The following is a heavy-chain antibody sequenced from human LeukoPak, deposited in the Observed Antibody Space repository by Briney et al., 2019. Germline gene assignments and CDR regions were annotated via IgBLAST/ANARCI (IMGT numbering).Heavy chain of an antibody. CDR1: GFTFSSYS. CDR3: AKDIPSSWYSLGAFDI. J-gene: IGHJ3*02. V-gene: IGHV3-21*01. Sequence: PGGSLRLSCAASGFTFSSYSMNWVRQAPGKGLEWVSSISSSSSYIYYADSVKGRFTISRDNSKNTLYLQMNSLRAEDTAVYYCAKDIPSSWYSLGAFDIWGQGTMVTVSS. CDR2: ISSSSSYI. D-gene: IGHD6-13*01.